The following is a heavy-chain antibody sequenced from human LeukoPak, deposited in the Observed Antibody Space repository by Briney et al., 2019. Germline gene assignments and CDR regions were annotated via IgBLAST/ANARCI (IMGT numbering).Heavy chain of an antibody. CDR3: VRAFDI. CDR1: GGSISSGGYS. Sequence: SETLSLTCAVSGGSISSGGYSWSWIRQPPGKGLEWIGYIYHSESTYYNPSLKSRVTISVDRSKNQFSLKLSSVTAADTAVYYCVRAFDIWGQGTMVTVSS. D-gene: IGHD3-3*01. V-gene: IGHV4-30-2*01. J-gene: IGHJ3*02. CDR2: IYHSEST.